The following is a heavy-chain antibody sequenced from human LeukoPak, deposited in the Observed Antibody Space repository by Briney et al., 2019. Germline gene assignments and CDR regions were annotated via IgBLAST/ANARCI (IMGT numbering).Heavy chain of an antibody. CDR2: ITTGGDT. J-gene: IGHJ4*02. Sequence: GGSLGLSCEASGFTFRSYAMSWVRQAPGKGLEWVSVITTGGDTYYADSVKGRFTISRDNSKNTLYLQLNSLRADDTAVYYCTPHLWGGTYPYYLAYWGQGTLVTVSS. V-gene: IGHV3-23*01. D-gene: IGHD1-26*01. CDR3: TPHLWGGTYPYYLAY. CDR1: GFTFRSYA.